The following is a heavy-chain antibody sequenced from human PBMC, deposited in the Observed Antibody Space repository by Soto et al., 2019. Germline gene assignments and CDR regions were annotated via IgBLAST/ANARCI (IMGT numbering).Heavy chain of an antibody. CDR3: AREIVGDAVAARPIFMSEFDN. J-gene: IGHJ4*02. CDR2: ISGSADST. D-gene: IGHD6-6*01. V-gene: IGHV3-23*01. CDR1: GFTFSSVS. Sequence: PGGSLRLSCATSGFTFSSVSMSWVRQAPGKGLEWISAISGSADSTYSADSVKGRFTISRDNSKDTLYLQMNSLRVEDTATYYCAREIVGDAVAARPIFMSEFDNWGQGVLVTVSS.